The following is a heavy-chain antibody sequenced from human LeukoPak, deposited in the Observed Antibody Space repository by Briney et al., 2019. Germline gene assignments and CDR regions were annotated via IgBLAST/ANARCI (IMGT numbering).Heavy chain of an antibody. CDR2: IYYSGST. D-gene: IGHD3-10*01. V-gene: IGHV4-59*01. CDR1: GGSISSYY. J-gene: IGHJ5*02. Sequence: PSETLSLTCTVSGGSISSYYWSWIRQPPGKGLEWIGYIYYSGSTNYNPSLKSRVTISVDTSKNQFSLKLSSVTAADTAVYYCASLPGRGSGSYYPRHPAWSQGTLVTVSS. CDR3: ASLPGRGSGSYYPRHPA.